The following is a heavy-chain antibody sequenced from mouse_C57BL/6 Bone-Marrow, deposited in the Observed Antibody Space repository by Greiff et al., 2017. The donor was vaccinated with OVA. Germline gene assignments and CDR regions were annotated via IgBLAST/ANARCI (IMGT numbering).Heavy chain of an antibody. D-gene: IGHD1-1*01. CDR2: INPNYGTT. V-gene: IGHV1-39*01. CDR3: ARSYYYGSSYDAMDY. Sequence: VQLQQSGPELVKPGASVKISCKASGYSFTDYNMNWVKQSNGKSLEWIGVINPNYGTTSYNQKFKGKATLTVDQSSSTAYMQLNSLTSEDSAVHYCARSYYYGSSYDAMDYWGQGTSVTVSS. J-gene: IGHJ4*01. CDR1: GYSFTDYN.